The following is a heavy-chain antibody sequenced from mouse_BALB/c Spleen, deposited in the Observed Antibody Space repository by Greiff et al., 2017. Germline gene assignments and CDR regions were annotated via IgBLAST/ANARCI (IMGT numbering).Heavy chain of an antibody. V-gene: IGHV1-7*01. CDR3: ARSVYVSRFFDY. J-gene: IGHJ2*01. Sequence: VKLLESGAELAKPGASVKMSCKASGYTFTSYWMHWVKQRPGQGLEWIGYINPSTGYTEYNQKFKDKATLTADTSSSTAYMQLSSLTSEDSAVYYRARSVYVSRFFDYWGQGTTLTVSS. CDR2: INPSTGYT. CDR1: GYTFTSYW. D-gene: IGHD1-1*01.